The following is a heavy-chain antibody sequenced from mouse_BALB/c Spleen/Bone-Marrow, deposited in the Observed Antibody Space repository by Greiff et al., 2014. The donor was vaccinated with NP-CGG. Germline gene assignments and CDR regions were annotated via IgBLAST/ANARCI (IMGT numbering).Heavy chain of an antibody. Sequence: EVMLVESGRGLVQPGGSLRLSCTTSGFTFTDYFMTWVRQPPGKALAWLGFIRNKPNGYTTEYNPSVKGRFTISRDNSQGILYLQMNTLRAEDSAIYYCARDYSGYFDFWGQGITLTASS. CDR2: IRNKPNGYTT. V-gene: IGHV7-3*02. CDR3: ARDYSGYFDF. D-gene: IGHD5-1*01. CDR1: GFTFTDYF. J-gene: IGHJ2*01.